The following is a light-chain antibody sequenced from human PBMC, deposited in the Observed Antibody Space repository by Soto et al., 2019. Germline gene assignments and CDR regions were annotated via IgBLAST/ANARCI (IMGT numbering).Light chain of an antibody. CDR2: DAS. Sequence: DIQMTQSPSTLSASVGDRVTITCRASQSIGRYLAWYQQKPGEAPKILIYDASSLESGVPSRFSGSGSGTEFTLTRSSLQPDDFATYYCQQYNSFSYTFGQGTKLEIK. V-gene: IGKV1-5*01. CDR3: QQYNSFSYT. J-gene: IGKJ2*01. CDR1: QSIGRY.